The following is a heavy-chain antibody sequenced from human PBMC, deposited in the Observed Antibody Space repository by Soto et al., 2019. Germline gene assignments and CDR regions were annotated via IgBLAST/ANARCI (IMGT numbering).Heavy chain of an antibody. Sequence: QVQLVQSGAEVKKPGASVEVSCKTSGYTFSDHYTHWVRQAPGQGLEWMGWINPNSGGTGYAEKFQGRVTMTRDTSIGTAKRGLNRLNSDDTALYYGVRGGPGAGPTSSGAYHPFDFGGQGPLVPVSS. D-gene: IGHD3-10*01. CDR1: GYTFSDHY. CDR2: INPNSGGT. J-gene: IGHJ4*02. CDR3: VRGGPGAGPTSSGAYHPFDF. V-gene: IGHV1-2*02.